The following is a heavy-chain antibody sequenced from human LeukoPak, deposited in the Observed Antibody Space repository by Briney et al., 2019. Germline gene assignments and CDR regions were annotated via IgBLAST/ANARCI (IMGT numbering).Heavy chain of an antibody. CDR3: ARDSLCSGGSCYKYYYGMDV. J-gene: IGHJ6*02. CDR2: IYYSGST. CDR1: GGSISSYY. V-gene: IGHV4-59*01. D-gene: IGHD2-15*01. Sequence: SETLSLTCTVSGGSISSYYWSWIRQPPGKGLEWIGYIYYSGSTNYNLSLKSRVTISVDTSKNQFSLKLSSVTAADTAVYYCARDSLCSGGSCYKYYYGMDVWGQGTTVTVSS.